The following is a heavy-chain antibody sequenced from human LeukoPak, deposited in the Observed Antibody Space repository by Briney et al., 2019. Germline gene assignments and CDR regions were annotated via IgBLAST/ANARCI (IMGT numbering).Heavy chain of an antibody. Sequence: GASLRLSCAASEFTFSSYAMSWVRQAPGKGLEWVSAISGSGGSTYYADSVKGRFTISRDNSKNTLYLQMNSLRAEDTAVYYCAKRRIAVAALDYWGQGTLVTVSS. D-gene: IGHD6-19*01. CDR1: EFTFSSYA. V-gene: IGHV3-23*01. CDR3: AKRRIAVAALDY. CDR2: ISGSGGST. J-gene: IGHJ4*02.